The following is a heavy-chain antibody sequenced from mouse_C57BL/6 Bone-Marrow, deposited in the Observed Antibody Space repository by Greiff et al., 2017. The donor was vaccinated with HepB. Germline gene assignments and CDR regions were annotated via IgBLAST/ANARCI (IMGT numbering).Heavy chain of an antibody. Sequence: QVQLKQSGPGLVQPSQSLSITCTVSGFSLTSYGVHWVRQSPGKGLEWLGVIWSGGSTDYNAAFISRLSISKDNSKSQVFFKMNSLQADDTAIYYCASTTVVPYYYAMDYWGQGTSVTVSS. D-gene: IGHD1-1*01. V-gene: IGHV2-2*01. CDR2: IWSGGST. J-gene: IGHJ4*01. CDR1: GFSLTSYG. CDR3: ASTTVVPYYYAMDY.